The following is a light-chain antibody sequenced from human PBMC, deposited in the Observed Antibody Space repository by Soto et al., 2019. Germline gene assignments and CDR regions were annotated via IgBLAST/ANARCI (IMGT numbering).Light chain of an antibody. CDR2: KAS. CDR1: QSISSW. Sequence: DIQMTQSPSTLSASVGDRVTITCRASQSISSWLAWYQQKPGKAPKLLIYKASSLESGVPSRFSGSGSGTEFTLTISSLQPDDFATYYSQQYNSYSRTFGQGNKVEIK. J-gene: IGKJ1*01. V-gene: IGKV1-5*03. CDR3: QQYNSYSRT.